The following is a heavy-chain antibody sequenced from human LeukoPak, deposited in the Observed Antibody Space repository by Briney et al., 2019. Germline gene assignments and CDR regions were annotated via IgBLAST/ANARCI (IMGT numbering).Heavy chain of an antibody. CDR2: MNPNSGST. D-gene: IGHD1-14*01. V-gene: IGHV1-8*01. J-gene: IGHJ4*02. Sequence: ASVKVSCKASGYTFTTYDITWVRQAPGQGLEWMGWMNPNSGSTGYAQKFKDRVTMTSDTSITTAYMGLRSLRSEDTAVYYCARGIRNQLYSDYWGQGTLITVSS. CDR1: GYTFTTYD. CDR3: ARGIRNQLYSDY.